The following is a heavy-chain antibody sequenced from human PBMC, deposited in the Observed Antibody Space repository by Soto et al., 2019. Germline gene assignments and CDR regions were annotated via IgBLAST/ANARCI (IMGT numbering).Heavy chain of an antibody. CDR2: IIPIFGTA. CDR3: AGEQVGYNDSSATWFDP. Sequence: SVKVSCKASGGTFSSYAISWVRQAPGQGLEWMGGIIPIFGTANYAQKFQGRVTITADESTSTASMELSSLRSEDTAVYYCAGEQVGYNDSSATWFDPWGQGTLVTVSS. CDR1: GGTFSSYA. V-gene: IGHV1-69*13. D-gene: IGHD3-22*01. J-gene: IGHJ5*02.